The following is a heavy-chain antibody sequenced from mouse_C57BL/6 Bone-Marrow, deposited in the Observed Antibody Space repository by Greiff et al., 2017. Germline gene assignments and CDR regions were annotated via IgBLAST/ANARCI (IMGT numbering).Heavy chain of an antibody. J-gene: IGHJ2*01. D-gene: IGHD1-1*01. Sequence: VKLMESGAELARPGASVKMSCKASGYTFTSYTMHWVKQRPGQGLEWIGYINPSSGYTKYNQKFKDKATLTAEKSSSTAYMQLSRLTSEDSAVYYCARWYYGSSIDYWGKGTTLTVSS. CDR1: GYTFTSYT. CDR3: ARWYYGSSIDY. V-gene: IGHV1-4*01. CDR2: INPSSGYT.